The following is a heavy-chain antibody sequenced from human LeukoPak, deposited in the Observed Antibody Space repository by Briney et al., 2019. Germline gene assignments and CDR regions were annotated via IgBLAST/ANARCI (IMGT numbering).Heavy chain of an antibody. V-gene: IGHV3-23*01. CDR2: ISGSGGST. CDR1: GFTFSSYA. CDR3: AKGSGIAARPIPLDY. J-gene: IGHJ4*02. Sequence: GGSLRVSCAASGFTFSSYAMSWVRQAPGKGLEWVSAISGSGGSTYYADSVKGRFTISRDNSKNTLYLQMNSLRAEDTAVYYCAKGSGIAARPIPLDYWGQGTLVTVSS. D-gene: IGHD6-6*01.